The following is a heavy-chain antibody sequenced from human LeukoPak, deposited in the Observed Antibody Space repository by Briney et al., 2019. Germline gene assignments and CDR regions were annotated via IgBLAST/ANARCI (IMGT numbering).Heavy chain of an antibody. D-gene: IGHD4-17*01. CDR2: INHSGST. V-gene: IGHV4-34*01. CDR3: AVQATVTTSDFDY. J-gene: IGHJ4*02. Sequence: PSETLSLACAVYGGSFRGYYWSWIRQPPGKGLEWIGEINHSGSTNYNPSLKSRVTISVDTSKNQFSLKLSSVTAADTAVYYCAVQATVTTSDFDYWGQGTLVTVSS. CDR1: GGSFRGYY.